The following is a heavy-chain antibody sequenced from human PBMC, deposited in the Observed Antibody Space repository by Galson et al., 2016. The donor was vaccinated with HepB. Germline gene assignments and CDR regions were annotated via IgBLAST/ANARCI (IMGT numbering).Heavy chain of an antibody. V-gene: IGHV5-51*01. CDR2: TFPGDSYT. CDR3: ARRSVSYWYFDL. CDR1: GYSFSSYW. J-gene: IGHJ2*01. Sequence: QSGAEVKQPGESLKTSCKGSGYSFSSYWIGWVRQMPGKGLEWMGITFPGDSYTRYSPSFQGQVTVSADKSINTAYLQWSSLEASDAAMYYCARRSVSYWYFDLWGRGTLVTVSS. D-gene: IGHD2-8*01.